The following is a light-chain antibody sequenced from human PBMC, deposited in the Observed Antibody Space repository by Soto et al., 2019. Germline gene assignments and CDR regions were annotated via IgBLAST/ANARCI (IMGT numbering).Light chain of an antibody. Sequence: EFVLTQSPGTLSLSQGERATLSCWASQSVSSSCLAWYQHKPGQAPRLLIYSASSRATGIPYRFSGSGSGTDFTLTINRLEPEDFAVYYCQQYGSSPRTFGQGTKVDIK. CDR1: QSVSSSC. CDR2: SAS. J-gene: IGKJ1*01. V-gene: IGKV3-20*01. CDR3: QQYGSSPRT.